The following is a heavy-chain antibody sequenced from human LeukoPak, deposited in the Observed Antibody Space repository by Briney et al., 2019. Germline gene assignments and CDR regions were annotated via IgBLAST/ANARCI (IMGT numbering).Heavy chain of an antibody. CDR1: GGSISSYY. V-gene: IGHV4-59*01. Sequence: SETLSLTCTVSGGSISSYYWSWIRQPPGKGLEWIGYIYYSGSTNYNPSLKSRVTISVDTSKNQFSLKLSSVTAADTAVYYCARDKRIAAPGYYYYYGMDVWGQGTTVTVSS. CDR2: IYYSGST. D-gene: IGHD2-15*01. CDR3: ARDKRIAAPGYYYYYGMDV. J-gene: IGHJ6*02.